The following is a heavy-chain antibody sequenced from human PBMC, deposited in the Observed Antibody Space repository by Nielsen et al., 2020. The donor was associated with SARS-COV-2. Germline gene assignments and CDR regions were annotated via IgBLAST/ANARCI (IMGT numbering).Heavy chain of an antibody. V-gene: IGHV1-8*01. CDR2: MIPSSGNA. CDR3: ARDSSGTYRRVDY. Sequence: ASVKVSCKASGYTFTSSDINWVRQATGQRLEWMGWMIPSSGNAGYAQKFQGRVTMTRDTSTSTVYMELSSLRSDDTAVYYCARDSSGTYRRVDYWGQGTLVTVSS. J-gene: IGHJ4*02. CDR1: GYTFTSSD. D-gene: IGHD3-22*01.